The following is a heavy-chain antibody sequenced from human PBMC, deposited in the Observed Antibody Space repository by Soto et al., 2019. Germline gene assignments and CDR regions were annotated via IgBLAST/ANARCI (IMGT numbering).Heavy chain of an antibody. V-gene: IGHV4-39*07. D-gene: IGHD3-22*01. CDR3: ASTRYDRWFDY. Sequence: SETLSLTCTVSGGSISSSSYYWGWIRQPPGKGLEWIGSIYYSGSTYYNPSLKSRVTISVDTSKNQFSLKLSSVTAADTAVYYCASTRYDRWFDYWGQGTLVTVSS. J-gene: IGHJ4*02. CDR2: IYYSGST. CDR1: GGSISSSSYY.